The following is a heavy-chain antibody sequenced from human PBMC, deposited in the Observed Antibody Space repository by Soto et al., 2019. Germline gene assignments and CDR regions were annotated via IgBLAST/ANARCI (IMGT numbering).Heavy chain of an antibody. CDR3: ARQQLGTLYYYYGMDV. Sequence: TGGSLRLSCAASGFTFSSYAMHWVRQAPGKGLEWVAVISYDGSNKYYADSVKGRFTISRDNSKNTLYLQMNSLRAEDTAVYYCARQQLGTLYYYYGMDVWGQGTTVTVSS. CDR2: ISYDGSNK. CDR1: GFTFSSYA. D-gene: IGHD6-6*01. V-gene: IGHV3-30-3*01. J-gene: IGHJ6*02.